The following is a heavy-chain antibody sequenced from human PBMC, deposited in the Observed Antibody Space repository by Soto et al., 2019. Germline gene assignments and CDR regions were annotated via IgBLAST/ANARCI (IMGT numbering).Heavy chain of an antibody. CDR2: IYHSGST. Sequence: QVQLRESGPGLVKPSETLSLTCTVSGGSVNSVSYYWTWIRQPPGKGLEWIGYIYHSGSTNYNPSLKSRVTISLDMSENQFSLKLSSVTAADTAVYYCARDRWGDGYDYSDYGMDVWGQGTTVTVSS. V-gene: IGHV4-61*01. J-gene: IGHJ6*02. D-gene: IGHD5-12*01. CDR1: GGSVNSVSYY. CDR3: ARDRWGDGYDYSDYGMDV.